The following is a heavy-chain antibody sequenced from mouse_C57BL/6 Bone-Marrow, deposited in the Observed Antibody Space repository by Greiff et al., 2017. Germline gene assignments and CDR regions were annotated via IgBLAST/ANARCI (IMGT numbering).Heavy chain of an antibody. D-gene: IGHD2-4*01. Sequence: EVQLQQSGPELVKPGDSVKISCKASGYSFTGYFMNWVMQSHGKSLEWIGRINPYNGDTFYNQKFKGTATLTVDKSSSTAHLELRSLPSEDSAVYYCAENYDYDVYFDVWGTGTTVTVSS. J-gene: IGHJ1*03. V-gene: IGHV1-20*01. CDR3: AENYDYDVYFDV. CDR2: INPYNGDT. CDR1: GYSFTGYF.